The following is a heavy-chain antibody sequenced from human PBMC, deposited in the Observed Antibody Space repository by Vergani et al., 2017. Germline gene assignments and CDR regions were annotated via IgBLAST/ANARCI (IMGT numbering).Heavy chain of an antibody. D-gene: IGHD1-1*01. CDR2: ISYDGTQK. Sequence: QVHLVESWGGVVQPGRSLRLSCVVSGFTSSYYGMHWVRQAPGKGMEWVAVISYDGTQKYYADSVKGRFTISRDNSKSTLYLQMNSLRTEDTAVYYCATKSCGTPGCQIGYFREWGQGTLVTVSS. V-gene: IGHV3-30*03. CDR1: GFTSSYYG. J-gene: IGHJ1*01. CDR3: ATKSCGTPGCQIGYFRE.